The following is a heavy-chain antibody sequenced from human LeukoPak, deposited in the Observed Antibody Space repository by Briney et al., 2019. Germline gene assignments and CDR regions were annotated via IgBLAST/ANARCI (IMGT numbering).Heavy chain of an antibody. CDR3: ARVGGSYGLGHFDY. Sequence: GSSVKVSCKASGYTFTGYYMHWVRQAPGQGLEWMGWINPNSGGTNYAQKFQGRVTMTRDTSISTAYMELSRLRSDDTAVYYCARVGGSYGLGHFDYWGQGTLVTVSS. CDR1: GYTFTGYY. J-gene: IGHJ4*02. V-gene: IGHV1-2*02. D-gene: IGHD1-26*01. CDR2: INPNSGGT.